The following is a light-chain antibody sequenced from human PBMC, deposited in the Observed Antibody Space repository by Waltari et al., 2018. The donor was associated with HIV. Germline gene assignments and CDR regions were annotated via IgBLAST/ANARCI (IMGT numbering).Light chain of an antibody. J-gene: IGLJ2*01. Sequence: QSVLTQPPSASGTPGQRVTISCSGSSSNVESNTVTWFQQFPGTAPKLLIYSNNLRPSGVPDRFSGSKSGTSAFLAISGLQSGDEADYYCAVWDDSLFGAIFGGGTKLTVL. CDR2: SNN. CDR3: AVWDDSLFGAI. V-gene: IGLV1-44*01. CDR1: SSNVESNT.